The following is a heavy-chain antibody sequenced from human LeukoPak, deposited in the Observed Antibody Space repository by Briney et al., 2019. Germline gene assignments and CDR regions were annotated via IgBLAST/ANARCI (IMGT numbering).Heavy chain of an antibody. V-gene: IGHV3-15*07. CDR2: IKSKTDGGTT. CDR3: TTDVLQLWLPRGY. CDR1: GFTFSNAW. Sequence: GGSLRLSCAASGFTFSNAWMNWVRQAPGKGLEWVGRIKSKTDGGTTDYAAPVKGRFTISRDDSKNTLYLQMNSPKTEDTAVYYCTTDVLQLWLPRGYWGQGTLVTASS. J-gene: IGHJ4*02. D-gene: IGHD5-18*01.